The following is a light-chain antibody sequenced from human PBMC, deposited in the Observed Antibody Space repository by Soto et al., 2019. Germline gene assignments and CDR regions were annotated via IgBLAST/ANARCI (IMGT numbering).Light chain of an antibody. CDR1: SGSVSTSYY. V-gene: IGLV8-61*01. J-gene: IGLJ3*02. Sequence: QSVVTQEQSFSVSHGGTVSLTCCLRSGSVSTSYYPSWYQQTPGQAPRTLIYSTNTLASGGPDRFSGSIRGNQASLTLTGAQADDYSDYYCVLYMGNRIWVLGGGPKVTVL. CDR3: VLYMGNRIWV. CDR2: STN.